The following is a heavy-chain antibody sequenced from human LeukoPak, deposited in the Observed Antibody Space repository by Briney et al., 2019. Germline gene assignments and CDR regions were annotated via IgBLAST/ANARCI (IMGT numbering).Heavy chain of an antibody. V-gene: IGHV4-34*01. J-gene: IGHJ4*02. CDR1: GGSFSGYY. CDR2: INHSGST. Sequence: SETLSLTCAVYGGSFSGYYWSWIRQPPGKGLEWIGEINHSGSTNYNPSLKSRVTISVDTSKNQFSLKLSSVTAADTAVYYCARSRAAVAGNFDYWGQGTLVTVSS. D-gene: IGHD6-19*01. CDR3: ARSRAAVAGNFDY.